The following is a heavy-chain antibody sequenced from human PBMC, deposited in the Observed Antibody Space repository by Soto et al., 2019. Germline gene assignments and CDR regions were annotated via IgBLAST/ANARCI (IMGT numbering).Heavy chain of an antibody. Sequence: SETLSLTCTVSGGSISSYYWSWIRQPPGKGLEWIGYIYYSGSTNYNPSLKSRVTISVDTSKNQFSLKLSSVTAADTAVYYCARNDYRPYYYYYMDVWGQGTTVTVSS. CDR2: IYYSGST. J-gene: IGHJ6*03. CDR1: GGSISSYY. D-gene: IGHD4-4*01. V-gene: IGHV4-59*01. CDR3: ARNDYRPYYYYYMDV.